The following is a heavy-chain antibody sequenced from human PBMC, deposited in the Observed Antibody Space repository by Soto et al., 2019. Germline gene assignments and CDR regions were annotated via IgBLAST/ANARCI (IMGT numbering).Heavy chain of an antibody. V-gene: IGHV3-74*01. J-gene: IGHJ4*02. D-gene: IGHD5-18*01. CDR3: AKGRYSYGERLFDY. CDR1: GFTFSSYW. CDR2: INSDGSST. Sequence: GGSLRLSCAASGFTFSSYWMHWVRQAPGKGLVWVSRINSDGSSTSYADSVKGRFTISRDNAKNTLYLQMNSLRAEDTAVYYRAKGRYSYGERLFDYWGQGTLVTVSS.